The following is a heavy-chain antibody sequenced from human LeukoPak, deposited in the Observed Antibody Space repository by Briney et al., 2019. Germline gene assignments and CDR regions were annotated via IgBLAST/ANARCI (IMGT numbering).Heavy chain of an antibody. J-gene: IGHJ4*02. CDR1: GYSFTTYW. V-gene: IGHV5-51*01. Sequence: GESLKISCEGSGYSFTTYWIGWVRQMPGKGLEWMGIIYPGDSDTRYSPSFQGQVTVSADKSISTAYLQWSSLKASDTAMYYCARLNGYGLGSYRFDYWGQGTLVTVSS. CDR3: ARLNGYGLGSYRFDY. CDR2: IYPGDSDT. D-gene: IGHD1-26*01.